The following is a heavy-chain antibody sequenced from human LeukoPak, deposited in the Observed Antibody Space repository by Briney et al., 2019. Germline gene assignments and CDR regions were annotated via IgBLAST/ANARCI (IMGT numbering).Heavy chain of an antibody. Sequence: GGSLRLSCAASGFTFSSYSVNWVRQAPGKGLEWVSSISSSSSYIYYADSVKGRFTISRDNAKNSLYLQMNSLRAEDTAVYYCARDGLLWFGEYFDYWGQGTLVTVSS. D-gene: IGHD3-10*01. CDR1: GFTFSSYS. J-gene: IGHJ4*02. V-gene: IGHV3-21*01. CDR2: ISSSSSYI. CDR3: ARDGLLWFGEYFDY.